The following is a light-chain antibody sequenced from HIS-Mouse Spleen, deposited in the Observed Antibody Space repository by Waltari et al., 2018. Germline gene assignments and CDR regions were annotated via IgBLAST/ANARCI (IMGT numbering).Light chain of an antibody. Sequence: EIVLTPSPATLSLSPGERATLSCRASQRVSSYLAWYQQKPGQAPRLLIYDASNRATGIPARFSGSGSGTDFTLTISSLEPEDFAVYYCQQRSNWPPFTFGPGTKVDIK. CDR2: DAS. CDR3: QQRSNWPPFT. V-gene: IGKV3-11*01. CDR1: QRVSSY. J-gene: IGKJ3*01.